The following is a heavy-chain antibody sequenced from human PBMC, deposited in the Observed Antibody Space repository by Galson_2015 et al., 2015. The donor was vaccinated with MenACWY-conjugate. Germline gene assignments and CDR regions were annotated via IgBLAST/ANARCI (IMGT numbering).Heavy chain of an antibody. CDR2: ITNSGNSI. Sequence: SLRLSCAASGFTFSIYSMSWVRQAPGKGLEWVSYITNSGNSIYYGDSVKGRFTISRDNAKNSLYLQMNSLRDEDTAVYYCASYRDSGYDSPFDYWGQGTLVIVSS. CDR3: ASYRDSGYDSPFDY. CDR1: GFTFSIYS. D-gene: IGHD5-12*01. V-gene: IGHV3-48*02. J-gene: IGHJ4*02.